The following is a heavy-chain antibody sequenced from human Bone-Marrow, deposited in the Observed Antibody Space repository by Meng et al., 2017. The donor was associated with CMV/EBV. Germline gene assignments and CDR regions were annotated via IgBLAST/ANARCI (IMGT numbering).Heavy chain of an antibody. CDR2: SIPILDIT. Sequence: SVKVSCKASGGTFSTYTVSWVRQAPGQGLEWMGRSIPILDITNYAQKFQGRVTITADKSTSTAYMELSSLRSEDTAIYYCARSLGYCTDTGCSPEYFQYWGQGTLVTASS. J-gene: IGHJ1*01. CDR3: ARSLGYCTDTGCSPEYFQY. D-gene: IGHD2-2*01. V-gene: IGHV1-69*02. CDR1: GGTFSTYT.